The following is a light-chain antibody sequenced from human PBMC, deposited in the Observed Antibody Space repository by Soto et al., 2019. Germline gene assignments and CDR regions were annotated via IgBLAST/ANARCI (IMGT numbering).Light chain of an antibody. CDR1: SSDVGGYNY. J-gene: IGLJ1*01. CDR2: DAS. V-gene: IGLV2-14*01. CDR3: SSYTSSGTYV. Sequence: QSVLAQTASVSGSPGQSITISCTGTSSDVGGYNYVSWYQQHPGKAPKVMIYDASNRPSGVSNRFSGSKSGNTASLTISGLQAEDEADYFCSSYTSSGTYVFGTGTKVTVL.